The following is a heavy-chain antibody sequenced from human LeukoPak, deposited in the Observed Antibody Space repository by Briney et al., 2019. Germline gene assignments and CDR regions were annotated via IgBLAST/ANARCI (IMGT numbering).Heavy chain of an antibody. CDR2: INSGGSST. CDR1: GFTFNDYW. J-gene: IGHJ3*02. Sequence: PGGSLRLSCAASGFTFNDYWMHWVRHAPGKGLVWVSRINSGGSSTTYADSVKGRFTISRDNAKNMLYLQMNSLRAEDTAIYYCARESYYSGSSGIWGQGTMVGVSS. CDR3: ARESYYSGSSGI. V-gene: IGHV3-74*01. D-gene: IGHD3-22*01.